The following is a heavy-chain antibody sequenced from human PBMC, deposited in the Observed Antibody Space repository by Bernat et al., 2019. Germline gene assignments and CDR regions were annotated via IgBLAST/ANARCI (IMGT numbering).Heavy chain of an antibody. J-gene: IGHJ4*02. D-gene: IGHD3-3*01. V-gene: IGHV4-59*01. CDR1: GGSISSYY. CDR2: IYYSGST. CDR3: ARAGGGYYDFWSGYYFVY. Sequence: QVQLQESGPGLVKPSETLSLTCTVSGGSISSYYWSWIRQPPGKGLEWIGYIYYSGSTNYNPSLKSRVTISVDTSKNQFSLKLSSVTAADTAVYYCARAGGGYYDFWSGYYFVYWGQGTLVTVSS.